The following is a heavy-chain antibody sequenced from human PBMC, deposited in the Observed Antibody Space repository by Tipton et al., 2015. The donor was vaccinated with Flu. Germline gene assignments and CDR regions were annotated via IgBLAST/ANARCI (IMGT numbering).Heavy chain of an antibody. V-gene: IGHV4-39*01. CDR2: IYYSGST. D-gene: IGHD3-9*01. J-gene: IGHJ6*03. CDR3: ARQPRGLRYFDWLNYYYYYMDV. CDR1: GGSISSSSYY. Sequence: ELVKPSETLSLTCTVSGGSISSSSYYWGWIRQPPGKGLEWIGSIYYSGSTYYNPSLKSRVTISVDTSKNQFSLKLSSVTAADTAVYYCARQPRGLRYFDWLNYYYYYMDVWGKGTTVTVSS.